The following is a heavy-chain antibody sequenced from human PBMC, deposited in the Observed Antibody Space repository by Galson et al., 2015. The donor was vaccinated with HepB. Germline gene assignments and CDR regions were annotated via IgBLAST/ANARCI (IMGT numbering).Heavy chain of an antibody. V-gene: IGHV1-18*01. CDR2: ISAYNGNT. Sequence: SVKVSCKASGYTFTSYGISWVRQAPGQGLEWMGWISAYNGNTNYAQKLQGRVTMTTDTSTSTAYMELRSLRSDDTAVYYCARALRKVLVRGVSSGGMDVWGQGTTVTVSS. D-gene: IGHD3-10*01. CDR1: GYTFTSYG. J-gene: IGHJ6*02. CDR3: ARALRKVLVRGVSSGGMDV.